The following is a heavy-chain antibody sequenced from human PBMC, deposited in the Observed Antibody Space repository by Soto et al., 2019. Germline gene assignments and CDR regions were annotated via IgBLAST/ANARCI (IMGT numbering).Heavy chain of an antibody. D-gene: IGHD2-15*01. V-gene: IGHV3-74*01. Sequence: EVQLVESEGGLVQRGGSLRLSCAASGFTFNYYWMHWVRQAPGQGLVWVSHIHSDGSSTTYADSVKGRFTISRDNAKNTRYLQMNSLPAEATAVYQCARGDKGGCDLWGRGTTVTVSS. J-gene: IGHJ3*01. CDR2: IHSDGSST. CDR3: ARGDKGGCDL. CDR1: GFTFNYYW.